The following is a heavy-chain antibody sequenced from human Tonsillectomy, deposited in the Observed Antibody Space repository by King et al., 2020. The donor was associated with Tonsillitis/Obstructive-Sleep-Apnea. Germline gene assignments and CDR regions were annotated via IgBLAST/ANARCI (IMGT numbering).Heavy chain of an antibody. D-gene: IGHD3-16*01. CDR1: GFTFSSYS. V-gene: IGHV3-21*01. Sequence: QLVESGGGLVKPGGSLRLSCAASGFTFSSYSMNWVRQAPGKGLEWVSSISSSSSYIYYADSVKGRFTISRDNAKNSLYLQMNSLRAEDTAVYYCARDEGPWGAAFDIWGQGTMVTVSS. CDR2: ISSSSSYI. J-gene: IGHJ3*02. CDR3: ARDEGPWGAAFDI.